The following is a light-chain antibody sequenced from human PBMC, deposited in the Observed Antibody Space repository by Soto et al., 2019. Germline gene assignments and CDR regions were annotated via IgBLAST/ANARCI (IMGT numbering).Light chain of an antibody. CDR1: QRITMY. CDR3: QQRSTWAIT. CDR2: DTS. Sequence: DIQRTQFPSSRSADVADRVTITCRASQRITMYLNWYRQKSGKAPELLIYDTSTLVSGVPPRFTGSGSGTDFTLTISSLEPEDFAVYYCQQRSTWAITFATGTRLEIK. V-gene: IGKV1-39*01. J-gene: IGKJ5*01.